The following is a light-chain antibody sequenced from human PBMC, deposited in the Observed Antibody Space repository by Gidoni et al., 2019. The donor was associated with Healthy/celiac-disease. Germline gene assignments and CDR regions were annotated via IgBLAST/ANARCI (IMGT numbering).Light chain of an antibody. CDR2: AAS. Sequence: DIQLTQSPSFLSASVGDRVTITCRASQGISSYLAWYQQKPGKAPKLLIYAASTLQSGVPSRFSGSGSGTEFALTIGSLQPEDFATYYCQQLNSYPPGTFGQGTKLEIK. J-gene: IGKJ2*01. CDR3: QQLNSYPPGT. CDR1: QGISSY. V-gene: IGKV1-9*01.